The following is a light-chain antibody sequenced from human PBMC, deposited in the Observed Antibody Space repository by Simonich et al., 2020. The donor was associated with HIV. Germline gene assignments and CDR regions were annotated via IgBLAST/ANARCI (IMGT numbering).Light chain of an antibody. V-gene: IGLV2-14*01. Sequence: QSALTQPASVSGSPGQSITISCNGTSSDVNTYNYHYWYQQHPAKTPKLMIYDVTMRPSGVSDSFSGSKSGNTASLTISGLQAEDEANYYCSSYTSNTLVFGGGTKLTVL. CDR1: SSDVNTYNY. CDR2: DVT. CDR3: SSYTSNTLV. J-gene: IGLJ3*02.